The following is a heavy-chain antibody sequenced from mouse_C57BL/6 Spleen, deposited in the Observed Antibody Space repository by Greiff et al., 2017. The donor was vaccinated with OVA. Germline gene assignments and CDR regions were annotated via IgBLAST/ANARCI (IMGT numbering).Heavy chain of an antibody. Sequence: DVKLVESGGGLVKPGGSLKLSCAASGFTFSDYGMHWVRQAPEKGLEWVAYISSGSSTIYYADTVKGRFTISRDNAKNTLFLQMTSLRSEDTAMYYCARNGYLAMDYWGQGTSVTVSS. V-gene: IGHV5-17*01. CDR1: GFTFSDYG. CDR2: ISSGSSTI. CDR3: ARNGYLAMDY. J-gene: IGHJ4*01. D-gene: IGHD2-2*01.